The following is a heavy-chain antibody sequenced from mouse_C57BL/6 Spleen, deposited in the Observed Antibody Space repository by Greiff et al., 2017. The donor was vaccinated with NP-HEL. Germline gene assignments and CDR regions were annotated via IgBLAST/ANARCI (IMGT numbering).Heavy chain of an antibody. CDR1: GFNIKDYY. V-gene: IGHV14-2*01. CDR3: ARSPVVDWYFDV. Sequence: VQLQQSGAELVKPGASVKLSCTASGFNIKDYYMHWVKQRTEQGLEWIGRIDPEDGETKYAPKIQGKATITADTSSNTAYLQLSSLTSEDTAVYYCARSPVVDWYFDVWGTGTTVTVSS. CDR2: IDPEDGET. J-gene: IGHJ1*03. D-gene: IGHD1-1*01.